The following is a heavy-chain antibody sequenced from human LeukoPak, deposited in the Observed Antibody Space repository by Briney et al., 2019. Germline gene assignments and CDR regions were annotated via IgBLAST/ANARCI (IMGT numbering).Heavy chain of an antibody. V-gene: IGHV3-23*01. CDR3: AKDSLYDSSGYYIHFDY. J-gene: IGHJ4*02. CDR1: GFTFSSYA. D-gene: IGHD3-22*01. Sequence: GGSLRLSCAASGFTFSSYAMSWVRQAPGKGLEWVSAISGSGGSTYYADSVKGRFTISRDNSKNTLYLQMNSLRAEDTAVYYCAKDSLYDSSGYYIHFDYWGQGTLVTVSS. CDR2: ISGSGGST.